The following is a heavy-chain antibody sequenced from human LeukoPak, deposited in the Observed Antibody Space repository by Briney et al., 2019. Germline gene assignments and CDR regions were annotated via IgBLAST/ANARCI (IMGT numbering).Heavy chain of an antibody. J-gene: IGHJ4*02. Sequence: GESLKISCKGSGCSFTSYWIGWVRQMPGKGLEWMGIIYPGDSDTRYSPSFQGQVTISADKSISTAYLQWSSLKASDTAMYYCARHSRYSSSTSCFPVDYWGQGTLVTVSS. V-gene: IGHV5-51*01. D-gene: IGHD2-2*01. CDR3: ARHSRYSSSTSCFPVDY. CDR1: GCSFTSYW. CDR2: IYPGDSDT.